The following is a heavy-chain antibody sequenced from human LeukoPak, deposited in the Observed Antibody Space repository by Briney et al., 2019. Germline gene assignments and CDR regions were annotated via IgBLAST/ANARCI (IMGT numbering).Heavy chain of an antibody. CDR1: EYSFTTYW. CDR2: IYPGDSDT. V-gene: IGHV5-51*01. Sequence: GESLKISWKGSEYSFTTYWLVWVRQLPGQGLEWMGIIYPGDSDTRYSPSLQGQVTISPDKSISTAYLQWSSLKASDTAIYYCARHNRVYASDPPLDYWGQGTLVTVSS. J-gene: IGHJ4*02. CDR3: ARHNRVYASDPPLDY. D-gene: IGHD2-8*01.